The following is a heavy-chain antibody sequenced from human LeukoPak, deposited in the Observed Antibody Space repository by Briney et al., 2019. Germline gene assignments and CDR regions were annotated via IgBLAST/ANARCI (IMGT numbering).Heavy chain of an antibody. CDR2: ISSGGGTT. J-gene: IGHJ6*02. D-gene: IGHD2-2*01. CDR3: ANAVCTTSSCSGFYGMDV. Sequence: GGSLRLSCAASGFTFDDYAMNWVRQAPGKGLEWVSSISSGGGTTYYADSVKGRFTISRDNSKNTLYPQMNSLRPEDTAMYYCANAVCTTSSCSGFYGMDVWGQGTTVAVSS. CDR1: GFTFDDYA. V-gene: IGHV3-23*01.